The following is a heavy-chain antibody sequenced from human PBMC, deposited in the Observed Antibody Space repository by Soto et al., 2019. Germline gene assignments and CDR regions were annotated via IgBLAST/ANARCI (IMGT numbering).Heavy chain of an antibody. Sequence: SETLSLTCTVSGGSISSSSYYWGWIRQPPGKVLEWIGSIYYSGSTYYNPSLKSRVTISVDTSKNQFSLKLSSVTAADTAVYYCARRPPKEYDWLPYTPYYFDYWGQGTLVTVSS. CDR2: IYYSGST. V-gene: IGHV4-39*01. D-gene: IGHD3-9*01. CDR3: ARRPPKEYDWLPYTPYYFDY. J-gene: IGHJ4*02. CDR1: GGSISSSSYY.